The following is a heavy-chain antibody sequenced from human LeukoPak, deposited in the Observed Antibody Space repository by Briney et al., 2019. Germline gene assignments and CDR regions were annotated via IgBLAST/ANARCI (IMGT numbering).Heavy chain of an antibody. CDR2: INTNTGNP. Sequence: ASVKVSCKASGYTFTSYAINWVRQAPGQGLEWMGWINTNTGNPTYAQGFTGRFVFSLDTSVSTAYLQINGLKAEDTAVYYCARGLSEYYYDSSGYPLWGQGTLVTVSS. CDR3: ARGLSEYYYDSSGYPL. J-gene: IGHJ4*02. D-gene: IGHD3-22*01. V-gene: IGHV7-4-1*02. CDR1: GYTFTSYA.